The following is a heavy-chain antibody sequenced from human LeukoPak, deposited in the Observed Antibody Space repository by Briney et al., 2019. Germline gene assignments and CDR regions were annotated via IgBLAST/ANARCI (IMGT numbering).Heavy chain of an antibody. V-gene: IGHV3-23*01. CDR3: AKDPPYDYVWGSFSPREMDV. Sequence: PGGSLRLSCAASGFTFSSYAMSWVRQAPGKGLEWVSAISDSGGSTYYADSVKGRFTISRDNSKNTLYLQMNSLRAEDTAVYYCAKDPPYDYVWGSFSPREMDVWGQGTTVTVSS. CDR1: GFTFSSYA. CDR2: ISDSGGST. D-gene: IGHD3-16*01. J-gene: IGHJ6*02.